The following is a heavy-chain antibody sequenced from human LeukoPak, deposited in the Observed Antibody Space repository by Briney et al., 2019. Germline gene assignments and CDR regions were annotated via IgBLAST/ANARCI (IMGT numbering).Heavy chain of an antibody. CDR1: GGSVSSYY. CDR2: IFSTGST. V-gene: IGHV4-59*02. Sequence: SETLSLTCTVSGGSVSSYYWTWIRQPPGKGLEWIGYIFSTGSTNYNPSLKSRVTISLDTSTNQFSLKLNSVTTADTAVYYCARSHSGSPEAFDIWGQGTMVTVSS. J-gene: IGHJ3*02. CDR3: ARSHSGSPEAFDI. D-gene: IGHD1-26*01.